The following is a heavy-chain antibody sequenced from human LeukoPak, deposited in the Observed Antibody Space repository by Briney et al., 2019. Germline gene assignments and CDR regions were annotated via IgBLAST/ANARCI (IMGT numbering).Heavy chain of an antibody. D-gene: IGHD2-15*01. CDR1: GFTFTNYW. CDR2: IRYDGSNK. J-gene: IGHJ4*02. Sequence: GGSLRLSCAVSGFTFTNYWMTWVRQAPGKGLEWVAFIRYDGSNKYYADSVKGRFTISRDNSKNTLYLQMNSLRAEDTAVYYCAKDGATYCSGGSCRSGLFDYWGQGTLVTVSS. CDR3: AKDGATYCSGGSCRSGLFDY. V-gene: IGHV3-30*02.